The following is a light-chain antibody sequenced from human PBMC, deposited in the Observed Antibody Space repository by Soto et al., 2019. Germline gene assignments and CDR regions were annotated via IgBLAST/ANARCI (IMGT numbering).Light chain of an antibody. J-gene: IGLJ1*01. V-gene: IGLV2-11*01. CDR2: DVS. CDR3: CSYVGRNTYV. CDR1: SSDVGGYNY. Sequence: SALTQPRPASGSPGPSITISCTGTSSDVGGYNYVSWYQQHPAKAPKLIIFDVSKRPSGVPNRFSGSKSGNTASLTISGLRAEDEADYYCCSYVGRNTYVFGTGTKVTVL.